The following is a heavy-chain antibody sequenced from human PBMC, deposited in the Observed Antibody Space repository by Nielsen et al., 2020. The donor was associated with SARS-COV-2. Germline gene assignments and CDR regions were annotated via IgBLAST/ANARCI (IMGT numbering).Heavy chain of an antibody. V-gene: IGHV4-30-2*01. Sequence: SETLSLTCAVSGGSISSGGYSWSWIRQPPGKGLEWIGYIYHSGSTNYNPSLKSRVTISVDTSKNQFSLKLSSVTAADTAVYYCARGRAVDIVVVPAASLGYWGQGTLVTVSS. CDR1: GGSISSGGYS. CDR2: IYHSGST. CDR3: ARGRAVDIVVVPAASLGY. D-gene: IGHD2-2*03. J-gene: IGHJ4*02.